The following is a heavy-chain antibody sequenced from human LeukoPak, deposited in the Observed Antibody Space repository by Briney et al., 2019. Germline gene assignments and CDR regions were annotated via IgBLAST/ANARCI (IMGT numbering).Heavy chain of an antibody. CDR3: ARNRGYSSSWYDY. D-gene: IGHD6-13*01. CDR2: IIPIFGTA. CDR1: GGTFSSYA. Sequence: SVKASCKASGGTFSSYAISWVRQAPGQGLEWMGGIIPIFGTANYAQKFQGRVTITADESTSTAYMELSSLRSEDTAVYYCARNRGYSSSWYDYWGQGTLVTVSS. V-gene: IGHV1-69*13. J-gene: IGHJ4*02.